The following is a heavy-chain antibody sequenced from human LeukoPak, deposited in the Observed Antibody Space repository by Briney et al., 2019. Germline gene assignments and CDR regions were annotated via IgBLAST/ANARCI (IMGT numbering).Heavy chain of an antibody. V-gene: IGHV3-48*01. J-gene: IGHJ3*02. D-gene: IGHD3-22*01. CDR2: ISSSSSTI. CDR3: ARTGGGYYPLDAFDI. Sequence: PGGSLRLSCAASGFTFSSYSMNWVRQAPGKGLEWVSYISSSSSTIYSADSVKGRFTISRDNSKNTLYLQMNSLRAEDTAVYYCARTGGGYYPLDAFDIWGQGTMVTVSS. CDR1: GFTFSSYS.